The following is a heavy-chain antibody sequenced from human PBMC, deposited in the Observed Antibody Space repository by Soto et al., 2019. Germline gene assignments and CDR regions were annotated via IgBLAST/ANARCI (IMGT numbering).Heavy chain of an antibody. V-gene: IGHV1-69*13. CDR2: IIPIFGTA. J-gene: IGHJ3*02. D-gene: IGHD1-1*01. CDR3: AREPSTTGTPKRYAFDI. Sequence: ASVNGSCKASGGTFSSYAIGWVRQAPGQGLEWVGGIIPIFGTANYAQKFQGRGTITADESTSTAYMELSSLRSEDTAVYYCAREPSTTGTPKRYAFDIWGQGTMVTVSS. CDR1: GGTFSSYA.